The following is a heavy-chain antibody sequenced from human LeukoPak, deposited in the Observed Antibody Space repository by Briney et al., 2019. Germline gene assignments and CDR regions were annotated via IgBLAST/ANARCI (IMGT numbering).Heavy chain of an antibody. CDR2: IYYSGST. D-gene: IGHD3-22*01. CDR1: GDSISSRNYY. J-gene: IGHJ4*02. Sequence: SETLSLTCTVSGDSISSRNYYWGWIRQPPGKGLEWIGSIYYSGSTYYNPSLKSRVTISVDTSKNQFSLKLSSVTAADTAVYYCARENDSSGKWGQGTLVTVSS. CDR3: ARENDSSGK. V-gene: IGHV4-39*07.